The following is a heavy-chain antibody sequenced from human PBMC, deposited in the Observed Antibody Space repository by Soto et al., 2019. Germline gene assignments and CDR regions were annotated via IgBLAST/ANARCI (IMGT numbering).Heavy chain of an antibody. CDR3: AILALIAARGPYDAFDI. V-gene: IGHV3-30*03. CDR1: GFTFSSYG. Sequence: PGGSLRLSCAASGFTFSSYGMHWVRQAPGKGLEWVAVISYDGSNKYYADSVKGRFTISRDNSKNTLYLQMNSLRAEDTAVYYCAILALIAARGPYDAFDIWGQGTMVTVSS. J-gene: IGHJ3*02. D-gene: IGHD6-6*01. CDR2: ISYDGSNK.